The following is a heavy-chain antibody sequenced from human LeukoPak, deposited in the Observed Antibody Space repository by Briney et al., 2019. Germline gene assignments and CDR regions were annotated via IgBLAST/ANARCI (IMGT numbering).Heavy chain of an antibody. CDR3: ARDFGSAAAIYEY. CDR2: INQNGVEM. J-gene: IGHJ4*02. D-gene: IGHD6-13*01. Sequence: PGGSLRLTCTASGFTFDEHAMTWVRQAPGKGLEWVANINQNGVEMYYVESVKGRFTISRDSGRNSLFLQMNSLRAEDTAVYYCARDFGSAAAIYEYWGQGTLVTVSS. V-gene: IGHV3-7*01. CDR1: GFTFDEHA.